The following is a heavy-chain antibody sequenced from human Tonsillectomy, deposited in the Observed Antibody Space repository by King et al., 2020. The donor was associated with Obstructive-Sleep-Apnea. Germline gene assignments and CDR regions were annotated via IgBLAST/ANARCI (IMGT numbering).Heavy chain of an antibody. V-gene: IGHV4-34*01. CDR2: INHSGGT. Sequence: VQLQQWGAGLLKPSETLSLTCAVYGGSFSDYYWSWIRQPPGKGLEWIGEINHSGGTNYNPSLKSRVTISVDTSKNHFSLRLSSVTAADTAVYYCASLMVTTGDYWGQGTLVTVSS. CDR3: ASLMVTTGDY. D-gene: IGHD4-17*01. J-gene: IGHJ4*02. CDR1: GGSFSDYY.